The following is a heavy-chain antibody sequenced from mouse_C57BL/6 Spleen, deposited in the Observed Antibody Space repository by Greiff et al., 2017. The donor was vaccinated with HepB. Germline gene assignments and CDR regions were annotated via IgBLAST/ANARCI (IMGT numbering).Heavy chain of an antibody. J-gene: IGHJ2*01. Sequence: VQLQQSGPVLVKPGASVKMSCKASGYTFTDYYMNWVKQSHGKSLEWIGVINPYNGGTSYNQKFKGKATLTVDKSSSTAYMELNSLTSEDSAVYYCARSTTVSSYFDYWGQGTTLTVSS. CDR3: ARSTTVSSYFDY. CDR2: INPYNGGT. V-gene: IGHV1-19*01. CDR1: GYTFTDYY. D-gene: IGHD1-1*01.